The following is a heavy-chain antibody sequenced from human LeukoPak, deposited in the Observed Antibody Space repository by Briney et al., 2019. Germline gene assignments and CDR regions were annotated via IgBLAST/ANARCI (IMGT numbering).Heavy chain of an antibody. CDR2: ISGSGGNT. CDR1: GFTFSSYA. D-gene: IGHD4-17*01. J-gene: IGHJ4*02. Sequence: PGGSLRLSCAASGFTFSSYAMSWVRQAPGKGLEWVSVISGSGGNTYYADSVKGRFTISRDNSKNTLYLQLNSLRAEDTAVYYCAKDLYGDHDFDCWGQGTLVTVSS. V-gene: IGHV3-23*01. CDR3: AKDLYGDHDFDC.